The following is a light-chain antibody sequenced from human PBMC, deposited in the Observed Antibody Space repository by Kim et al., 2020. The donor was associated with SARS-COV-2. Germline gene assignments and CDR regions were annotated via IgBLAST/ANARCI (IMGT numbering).Light chain of an antibody. CDR3: MQALQTLLS. CDR2: LGS. CDR1: QSLLHINGNNY. V-gene: IGKV2-28*01. J-gene: IGKJ2*03. Sequence: EAASISCRSSQSLLHINGNNYLDWYLQKPGQSPQLLIYLGSNRASGVPDRFSGSGSGTDFTLKISRVEAEDVGVYYCMQALQTLLSFGQGTKLEI.